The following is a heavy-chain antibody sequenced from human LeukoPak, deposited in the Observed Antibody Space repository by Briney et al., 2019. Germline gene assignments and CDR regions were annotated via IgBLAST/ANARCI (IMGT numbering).Heavy chain of an antibody. CDR2: IYHSGST. V-gene: IGHV4-30-2*01. CDR3: ARTPYYDFWSGPSNDY. Sequence: SETLSLTCTVSGGSISSGGYYWSWIRQPPGKGLEWIGYIYHSGSTYYNPSLKSRVTISVDRSKNQFSLKLSSVTAADTAVYYCARTPYYDFWSGPSNDYWGQGTLVTVSS. D-gene: IGHD3-3*01. CDR1: GGSISSGGYY. J-gene: IGHJ4*02.